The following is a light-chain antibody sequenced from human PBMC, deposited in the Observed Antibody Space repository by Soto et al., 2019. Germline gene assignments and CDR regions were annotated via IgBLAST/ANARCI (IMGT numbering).Light chain of an antibody. CDR3: QQYGRSPTT. CDR2: GAS. V-gene: IGKV3-20*01. Sequence: ESVSTQAADTVSFXPXXXXTXXXRASQNFGSSYLAWYQQKRGQAPRFLIYGASSRATGIPDRFSGSGSGTHFTLTISRVEPEDFAVYYCQQYGRSPTTFAQGTKVDIK. J-gene: IGKJ1*01. CDR1: QNFGSSY.